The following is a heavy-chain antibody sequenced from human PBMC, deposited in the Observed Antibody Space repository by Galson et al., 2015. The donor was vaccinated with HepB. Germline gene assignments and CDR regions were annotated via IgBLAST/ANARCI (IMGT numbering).Heavy chain of an antibody. CDR1: GFSLRASTMC. CDR2: IDWDDDK. CDR3: ARLLLRRGYDSGDAFDF. D-gene: IGHD3-3*01. Sequence: PAVVKPTQTLTLTCTFSGFSLRASTMCVSWIRQPPGKALEWLGRIDWDDDKYYNTSLKTRLTISKDTPKNEVVLRMTNMDPVDTATYFCARLLLRRGYDSGDAFDFWGQGSMVIVSS. V-gene: IGHV2-70*11. J-gene: IGHJ3*01.